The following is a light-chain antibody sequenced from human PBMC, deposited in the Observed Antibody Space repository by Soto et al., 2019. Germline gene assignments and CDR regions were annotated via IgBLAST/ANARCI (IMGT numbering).Light chain of an antibody. J-gene: IGLJ1*01. CDR2: EVS. CDR3: TSYAGTYSFFYV. V-gene: IGLV2-8*01. CDR1: SSDVGAYNY. Sequence: QSELTQPPSASGSPGQSVTISCTGTSSDVGAYNYVSWYQQLPGKAPKLIIYEVSKRPSGVPDRFSGSKSGNTASLTVSGLQAEDEADYYCTSYAGTYSFFYVFGTGTKLTVL.